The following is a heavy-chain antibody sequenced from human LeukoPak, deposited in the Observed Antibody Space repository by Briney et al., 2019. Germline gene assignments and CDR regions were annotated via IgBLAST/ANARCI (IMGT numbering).Heavy chain of an antibody. V-gene: IGHV3-21*01. Sequence: KPGGSLRLSCTVSGFTLSSYAMNWVRRAPGQGLEWVSSISSSSSDIYYTDSVKGRFTISRGNAKNSLYLQMNSLRAEDTAVYYCVTDYGGSSGAFDIWGHGTMVTVSS. D-gene: IGHD4-23*01. CDR3: VTDYGGSSGAFDI. J-gene: IGHJ3*02. CDR2: ISSSSSDI. CDR1: GFTLSSYA.